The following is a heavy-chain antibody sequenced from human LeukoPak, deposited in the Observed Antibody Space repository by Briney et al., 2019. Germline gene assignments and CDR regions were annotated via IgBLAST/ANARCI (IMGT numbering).Heavy chain of an antibody. J-gene: IGHJ4*02. CDR1: GYTFSSYG. D-gene: IGHD3-9*01. CDR2: NSGSGGST. CDR3: AALPTGYQNFDY. V-gene: IGHV3-23*01. Sequence: SCKASGYTFSSYGMSWVRQAPGKGLEWVSTNSGSGGSTYYADSAQGRFTISRDNSKNTLFLQMHSLRVEDTAVYYCAALPTGYQNFDYWGQGTLVTVSS.